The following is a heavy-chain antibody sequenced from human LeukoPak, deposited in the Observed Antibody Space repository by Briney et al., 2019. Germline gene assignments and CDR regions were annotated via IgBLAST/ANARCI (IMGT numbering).Heavy chain of an antibody. CDR1: GGSISSSSYY. CDR3: ASYDFWSGRSLFDY. J-gene: IGHJ4*02. D-gene: IGHD3-3*01. CDR2: IYYSGST. V-gene: IGHV4-39*01. Sequence: SETLSLTCTVSGGSISSSSYYWGWIRQPPGKGLEWIGSIYYSGSTYYNPSLKSRVTISVDTSKNQFPLKLSSVTAADTAVYYCASYDFWSGRSLFDYWGQGTLVTVSS.